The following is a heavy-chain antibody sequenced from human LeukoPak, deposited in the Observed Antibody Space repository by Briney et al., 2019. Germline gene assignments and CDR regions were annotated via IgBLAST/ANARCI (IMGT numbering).Heavy chain of an antibody. CDR3: TGEYCSGGSCYSLVLSDY. J-gene: IGHJ4*02. CDR2: IKSKTDGGTT. V-gene: IGHV3-15*01. CDR1: GFTFSNAW. Sequence: GGSLRLSCAASGFTFSNAWMSWVRQAPGKGLEWVGCIKSKTDGGTTDYAAPVKGRFTISRDDSKNTLYLQVNSLKTEDTAVYYCTGEYCSGGSCYSLVLSDYWGQGTLVTVSS. D-gene: IGHD2-15*01.